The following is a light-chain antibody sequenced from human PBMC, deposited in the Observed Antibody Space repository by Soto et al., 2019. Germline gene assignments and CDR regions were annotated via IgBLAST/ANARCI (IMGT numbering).Light chain of an antibody. J-gene: IGKJ3*01. V-gene: IGKV3-15*01. CDR2: GAS. CDR1: QSVGDD. Sequence: EVVMTQSPATLVVSPGERATLSCRASQSVGDDLAWYQHKPGQAPRLLIYGASTRADDVPARFSGGGSGTEFTLTISSLQSEDFASYYCQQYNDWPPITFGPGTTVNIK. CDR3: QQYNDWPPIT.